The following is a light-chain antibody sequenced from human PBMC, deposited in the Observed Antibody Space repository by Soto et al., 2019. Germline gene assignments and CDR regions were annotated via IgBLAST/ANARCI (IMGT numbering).Light chain of an antibody. CDR3: QQYYNWPRT. J-gene: IGKJ1*01. Sequence: EIVMTQSPATLSVSPGERATLSCRASQSVSSNLAWYQQKPGQAPRLLIYGASTRATGIPARFTGSGSGTVFTLTISSLQSEDFAVYYCQQYYNWPRTFGQGTKVDIK. CDR2: GAS. CDR1: QSVSSN. V-gene: IGKV3-15*01.